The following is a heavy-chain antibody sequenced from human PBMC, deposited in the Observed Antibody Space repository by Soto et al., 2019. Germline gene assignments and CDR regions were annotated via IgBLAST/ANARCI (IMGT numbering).Heavy chain of an antibody. CDR2: ISWNSGSI. D-gene: IGHD3-3*02. CDR3: AKDWNLASGRPLFYFDY. V-gene: IGHV3-9*01. J-gene: IGHJ4*02. CDR1: GFTFHNYG. Sequence: EVQLVESGGGLVQPGRSLRLSCTASGFTFHNYGMHWVRQAPGKGLEWVSGISWNSGSIDYADSVKGRFTISRDNAKNSLYLQVNSLRAEDTALYFCAKDWNLASGRPLFYFDYWGQGTLVTVSS.